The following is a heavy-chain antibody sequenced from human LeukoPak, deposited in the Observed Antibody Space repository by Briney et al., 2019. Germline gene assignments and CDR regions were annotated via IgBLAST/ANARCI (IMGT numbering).Heavy chain of an antibody. CDR2: IKQDGSEK. CDR1: GFTFSSYW. CDR3: AREGGSLGPYAFDI. V-gene: IGHV3-7*01. J-gene: IGHJ3*02. Sequence: GGSLRLSCAASGFTFSSYWMSWVRQAPGKGLEWVANIKQDGSEKYYVDSVKGRFTISRDNAKNSLYLQMNSLRAEDTAVYYCAREGGSLGPYAFDIWGQGTMVTVSS. D-gene: IGHD3-16*01.